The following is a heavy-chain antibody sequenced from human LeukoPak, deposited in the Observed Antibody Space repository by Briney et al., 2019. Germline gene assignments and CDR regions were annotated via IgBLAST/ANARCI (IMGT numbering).Heavy chain of an antibody. CDR1: GGSISSSSYY. CDR3: ARITKIFGSY. J-gene: IGHJ4*02. Sequence: PSETLSLTCTVSGGSISSSSYYWGWIRQPPGKGLEWIGSIYYSGSTYYNPSLKSRVTISVDTSKNQFSLKLSSVTAADTAVYYCARITKIFGSYWGQGTLVTVSS. V-gene: IGHV4-39*01. CDR2: IYYSGST. D-gene: IGHD3-3*01.